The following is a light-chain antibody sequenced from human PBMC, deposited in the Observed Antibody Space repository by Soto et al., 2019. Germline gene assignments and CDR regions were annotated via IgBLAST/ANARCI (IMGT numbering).Light chain of an antibody. Sequence: SYELTQPPSVSVSPGQTASITCSGDKLGYKYACWYQQRPGQSPVLVIHHDSKRPSGIPERFSGSNSGNTATLTISGTQAMDEADYYCQAWDNSTALGVCRGGTKLTVL. V-gene: IGLV3-1*01. CDR1: KLGYKY. CDR3: QAWDNSTALGV. J-gene: IGLJ2*01. CDR2: HDS.